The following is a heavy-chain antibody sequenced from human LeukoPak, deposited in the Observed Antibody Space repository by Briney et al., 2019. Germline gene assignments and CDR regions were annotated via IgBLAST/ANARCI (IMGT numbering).Heavy chain of an antibody. CDR2: IYYSGST. Sequence: SETLSLTCTVSGGSISSGDYYWSWIRQPPGKGLEWIGYIYYSGSTYYNPSLKSRVTISVDTSKNQFSLKLSSVTAADTAVYYCARDGTVTTTGNGMDVWGQGTTVTVSS. D-gene: IGHD4-17*01. V-gene: IGHV4-30-4*01. J-gene: IGHJ6*02. CDR3: ARDGTVTTTGNGMDV. CDR1: GGSISSGDYY.